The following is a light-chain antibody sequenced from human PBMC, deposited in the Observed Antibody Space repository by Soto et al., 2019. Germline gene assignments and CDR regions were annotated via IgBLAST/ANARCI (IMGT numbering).Light chain of an antibody. CDR1: QSIGSSY. J-gene: IGKJ5*01. V-gene: IGKV3-20*01. CDR2: GAS. Sequence: EIVLTQSPGTRSLSPGERATLSCRASQSIGSSYLAWCQQKPGQAPRLLIYGASTRATGIPDRFSGSGSGTDFTLTINRVAPEDFAVYYCQQYVSLPITFGQGTRLEIK. CDR3: QQYVSLPIT.